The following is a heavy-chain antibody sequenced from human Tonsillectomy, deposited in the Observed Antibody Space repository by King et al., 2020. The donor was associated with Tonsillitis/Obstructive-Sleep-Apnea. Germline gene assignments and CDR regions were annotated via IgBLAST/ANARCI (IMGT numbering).Heavy chain of an antibody. J-gene: IGHJ4*02. CDR1: GGSISSYY. D-gene: IGHD3-22*01. V-gene: IGHV4-59*01. Sequence: QLQESGPGLVKPSETLSLTCTVSGGSISSYYWSWIRQPPGKGLEWIGYISHTGSTYYNPSLKSRVTISVDTSKNQFSLNLSSVTAADTAVYYCGIGIGYPAAPFNYWGQGTLVTVSS. CDR2: ISHTGST. CDR3: GIGIGYPAAPFNY.